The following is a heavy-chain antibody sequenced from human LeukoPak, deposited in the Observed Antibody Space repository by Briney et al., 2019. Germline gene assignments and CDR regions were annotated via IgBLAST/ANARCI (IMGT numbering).Heavy chain of an antibody. V-gene: IGHV1-8*02. J-gene: IGHJ4*02. CDR1: GYTFTSYD. CDR3: ARRVEQQLVYFDY. CDR2: MNPNSGNT. Sequence: ASVKVSCKASGYTFTSYDINWVRQATGQGLEWMGWMNPNSGNTGYAQKFQGRVTMTRNTSISTAYMELSSLRSEDTAVYYCARRVEQQLVYFDYWGQGTLVTVSS. D-gene: IGHD6-13*01.